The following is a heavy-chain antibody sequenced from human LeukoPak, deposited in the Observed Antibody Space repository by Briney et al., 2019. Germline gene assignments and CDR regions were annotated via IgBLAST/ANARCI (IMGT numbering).Heavy chain of an antibody. J-gene: IGHJ6*02. CDR3: ARTPPPQYQMWGMDV. D-gene: IGHD2-2*01. Sequence: GASVKVSCKASRYTFTSYYMHWVRQAPGQGLEWMGIINPSGGSTSYAQKFQGRVTMTRDTSTSTVYMELSSLRSEDTAVYYCARTPPPQYQMWGMDVWGQGTTVTVSS. CDR1: RYTFTSYY. V-gene: IGHV1-46*01. CDR2: INPSGGST.